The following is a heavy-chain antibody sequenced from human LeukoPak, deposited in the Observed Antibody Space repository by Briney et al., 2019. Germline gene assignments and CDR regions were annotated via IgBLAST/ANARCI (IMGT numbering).Heavy chain of an antibody. CDR1: GDSIDSSS. J-gene: IGHJ5*02. V-gene: IGHV4-4*07. Sequence: PSETLSLTCTVFGDSIDSSSWSWIRQPVGKGLEWIGRIYLGGSPIYNPSLKSRAIMTVDTSKNQFLLWLRSVTAADTAIYYCANWVGNWFDPWGQGTLVTVSS. CDR2: IYLGGSP. D-gene: IGHD1-26*01. CDR3: ANWVGNWFDP.